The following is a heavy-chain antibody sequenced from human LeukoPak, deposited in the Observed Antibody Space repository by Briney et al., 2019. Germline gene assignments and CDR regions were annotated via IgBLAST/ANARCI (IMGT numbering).Heavy chain of an antibody. D-gene: IGHD3-9*01. CDR2: ISYDGSNK. CDR3: AKVNVRAIFRAHFDY. CDR1: GFTFSSYG. Sequence: GGSLRLSCAASGFTFSSYGMHWVRQAPGKGLEWVAVISYDGSNKYYADSVKGRFTITRDNSKNTLYQHMNSLRAEDTAVYYCAKVNVRAIFRAHFDYWGQGTLVTVSS. V-gene: IGHV3-30*18. J-gene: IGHJ4*02.